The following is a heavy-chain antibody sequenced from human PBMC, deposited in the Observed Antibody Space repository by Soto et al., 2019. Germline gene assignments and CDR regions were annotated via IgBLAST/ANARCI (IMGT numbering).Heavy chain of an antibody. CDR1: GYTFTSYY. CDR2: INPSGGST. D-gene: IGHD5-18*01. J-gene: IGHJ6*02. Sequence: ASVKVSCKASGYTFTSYYMHWVRQAPGQGLEWMGIINPSGGSTSYAQKFQGRVTMTRDTSTSTVYMELSSLRSEDTAVYYCARVGTAMVPRYYYYGMDVWGQGTTVTV. V-gene: IGHV1-46*01. CDR3: ARVGTAMVPRYYYYGMDV.